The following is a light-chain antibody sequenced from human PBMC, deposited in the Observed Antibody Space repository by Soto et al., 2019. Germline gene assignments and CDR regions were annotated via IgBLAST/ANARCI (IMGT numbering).Light chain of an antibody. CDR3: QQYNSYSYT. CDR2: KAS. J-gene: IGKJ5*01. V-gene: IGKV1-5*03. CDR1: ESISRY. Sequence: DIQMTPSPSTLSASVGDRVTITCRASESISRYLAWYQQKPGKAPKLLIYKASSLESGVPSRFTGSGSGTEFTLTISSLQPDDFATYYCQQYNSYSYTFGQGTRLEIK.